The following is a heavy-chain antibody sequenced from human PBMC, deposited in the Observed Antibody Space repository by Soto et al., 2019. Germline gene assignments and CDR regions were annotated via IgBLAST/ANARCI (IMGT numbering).Heavy chain of an antibody. V-gene: IGHV4-31*03. CDR3: ARWVEVSLDYFDS. CDR2: IYHSGRT. J-gene: IGHJ4*02. CDR1: GGSMSNGYYY. Sequence: QVQLQESGPGLVKPSQTLSLTCTVSGGSMSNGYYYWSWVHQNPGKGLEWIGHIYHSGRTYYNPSLKSRVGILVDTSKNQFSLNLNSVTAADTAVYYCARWVEVSLDYFDSWGQGTPVTVSS. D-gene: IGHD1-20*01.